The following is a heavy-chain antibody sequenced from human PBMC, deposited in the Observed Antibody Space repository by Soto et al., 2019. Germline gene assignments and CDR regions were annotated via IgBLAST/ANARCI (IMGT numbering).Heavy chain of an antibody. D-gene: IGHD2-15*01. Sequence: QVQLVQSGAAVKKPGSSVKVSCKASGGTFSSYTISWVRQAPGQGLEWMGRIIPILGIANYAQKFQGRVTITADKSTSTAYMELSSLRSEDTAVYYCARECSGGSCYSEYFQHWGQGTLVTVSS. V-gene: IGHV1-69*08. CDR2: IIPILGIA. CDR1: GGTFSSYT. CDR3: ARECSGGSCYSEYFQH. J-gene: IGHJ1*01.